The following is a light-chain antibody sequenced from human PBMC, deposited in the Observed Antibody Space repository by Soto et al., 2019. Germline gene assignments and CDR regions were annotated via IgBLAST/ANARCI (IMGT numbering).Light chain of an antibody. J-gene: IGKJ1*01. CDR1: QTISNY. V-gene: IGKV1-39*01. CDR3: QQTYSVPPT. Sequence: DIQMTHSPSSLSASVGDRVTITCRASQTISNYLNWYQQKPGKAPVLLIFAASSLKSGVPSRFSGSRSGRNFTLAISSLQPADSAIYYGQQTYSVPPTFGRGTKVEI. CDR2: AAS.